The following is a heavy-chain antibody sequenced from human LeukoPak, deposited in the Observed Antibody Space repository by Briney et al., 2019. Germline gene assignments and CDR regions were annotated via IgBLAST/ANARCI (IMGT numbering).Heavy chain of an antibody. CDR1: GGSISSSSYY. J-gene: IGHJ4*02. CDR2: IYYSGST. CDR3: ARLDSIHLIAY. Sequence: KPSETLSLTCTVSGGSISSSSYYWGWLRQPPGKGLEWIGTIYYSGSTYYNPSLKSRVTISVDTSKNQFSLKLSSVTAADTAVYYCARLDSIHLIAYWGQGTLVTVSS. D-gene: IGHD3-9*01. V-gene: IGHV4-39*01.